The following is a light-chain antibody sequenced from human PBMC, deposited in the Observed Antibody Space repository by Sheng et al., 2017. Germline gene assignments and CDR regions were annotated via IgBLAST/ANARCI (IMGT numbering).Light chain of an antibody. CDR1: QSIGSN. V-gene: IGKV3-15*01. J-gene: IGKJ5*01. CDR3: QQYNKWPLIT. CDR2: GAS. Sequence: VVLTQYPDTLSMSPGDRATLSCRASQSIGSNLAWYQQKPGQAPRLLIYGASARATGIPARFSGSGSGTEFTLTISSLQSEDFALYYCQQYNKWPLITFGQGTRLEIK.